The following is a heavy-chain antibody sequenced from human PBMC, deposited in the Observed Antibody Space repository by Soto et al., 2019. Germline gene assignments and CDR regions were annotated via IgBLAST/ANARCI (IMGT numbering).Heavy chain of an antibody. V-gene: IGHV1-8*01. D-gene: IGHD1-1*01. CDR3: ARRAETNGWNGFGADKYYFDF. Sequence: ASVKVSCKASGYTFTSYDIYWVRQATGQGLEWMGWMNPSTGNSGYAQKFQGRVTMTSDTSISTAHMELSSLRSEDTAVYYCARRAETNGWNGFGADKYYFDFWGQGTMVTASS. CDR1: GYTFTSYD. CDR2: MNPSTGNS. J-gene: IGHJ4*02.